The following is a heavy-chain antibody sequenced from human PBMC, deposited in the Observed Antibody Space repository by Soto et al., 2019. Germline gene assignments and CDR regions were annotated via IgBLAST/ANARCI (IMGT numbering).Heavy chain of an antibody. Sequence: QVQLVASGGGVVQPGRSLRLSCSASGFTFSNYGMHWVRQAPGKGLEWVAVIWYDGSNKYYADSVKGRFTISRDNSKNTLYLQMNSLRAEDTAVYYCARDQRNGNFYFDYWGQGTLVTVSS. V-gene: IGHV3-33*01. CDR1: GFTFSNYG. CDR2: IWYDGSNK. CDR3: ARDQRNGNFYFDY. D-gene: IGHD1-7*01. J-gene: IGHJ4*02.